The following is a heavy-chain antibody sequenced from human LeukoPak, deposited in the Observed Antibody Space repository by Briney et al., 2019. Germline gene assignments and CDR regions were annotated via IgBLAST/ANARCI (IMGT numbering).Heavy chain of an antibody. Sequence: ASVKVSCKASGYTFTDYSMRWVRQAPGQGLEWMGWINPISGGTTYAQKFQGRVTMTRDTSISTAYMELSSLRSDDTAVYYCARESRTTGSTSTDWGQGTLVAVSS. CDR2: INPISGGT. CDR3: ARESRTTGSTSTD. D-gene: IGHD1-1*01. J-gene: IGHJ4*01. V-gene: IGHV1-2*02. CDR1: GYTFTDYS.